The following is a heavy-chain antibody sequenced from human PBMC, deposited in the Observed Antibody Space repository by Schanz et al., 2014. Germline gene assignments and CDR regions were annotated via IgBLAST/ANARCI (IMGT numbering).Heavy chain of an antibody. D-gene: IGHD4-17*01. CDR2: IWFDGNNK. Sequence: QVQLVESGGGVVQPGRSLRLSCAASGFTFSAYGMHWVRQAPGKGLEWVAVIWFDGNNKFYADSVKGRFTISRDNSKNTLYLQMSRLRAEETALYSCEKDPHRDYGGKPQTFDIWGQGTMVTVSS. J-gene: IGHJ3*02. V-gene: IGHV3-33*06. CDR3: EKDPHRDYGGKPQTFDI. CDR1: GFTFSAYG.